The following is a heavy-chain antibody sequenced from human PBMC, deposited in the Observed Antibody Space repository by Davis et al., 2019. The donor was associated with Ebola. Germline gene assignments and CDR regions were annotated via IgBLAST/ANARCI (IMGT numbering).Heavy chain of an antibody. CDR3: ARATRQYVATITNY. D-gene: IGHD5-12*01. J-gene: IGHJ4*02. CDR2: INPSGGST. Sequence: ASVKVSCKASGYTFTSYDIYWVRQATGQGLEWMGIINPSGGSTSYAQKFQGRVTMTRDTSTSTVYMELSSLRSEDTAVYYCARATRQYVATITNYWGQGTLVTVSS. CDR1: GYTFTSYD. V-gene: IGHV1-46*01.